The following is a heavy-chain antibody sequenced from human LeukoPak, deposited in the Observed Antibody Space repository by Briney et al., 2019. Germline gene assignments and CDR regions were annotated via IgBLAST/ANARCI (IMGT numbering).Heavy chain of an antibody. CDR1: GGSISSYY. J-gene: IGHJ6*02. Sequence: SETLSLTCTVSGGSISSYYWSWIRQPPGKGLEWIGYIYYSGSTNYNPSLKSRVTISVDTSKNQFSLKLSSVTAADTAVYYCASSAVDATQYYYYYYGMDVWGQGTTVTVSS. CDR3: ASSAVDATQYYYYYYGMDV. CDR2: IYYSGST. D-gene: IGHD2-15*01. V-gene: IGHV4-59*01.